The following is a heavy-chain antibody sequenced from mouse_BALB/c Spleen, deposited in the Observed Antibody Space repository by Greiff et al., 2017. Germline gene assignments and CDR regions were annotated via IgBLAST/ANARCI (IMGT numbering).Heavy chain of an antibody. CDR1: GFNIKDTY. V-gene: IGHV14-3*02. CDR3: ARPFSTSAWFAY. Sequence: EVQLQQSGAELVKPGASVKLSCTASGFNIKDTYMHWVKQRPEQGLEWIGRIDPANGNTKYDPKFQGKATITADTSSNTAYLQLSSLTSEDTAVYYCARPFSTSAWFAYWGQGTLVTVSA. D-gene: IGHD5-1*01. CDR2: IDPANGNT. J-gene: IGHJ3*01.